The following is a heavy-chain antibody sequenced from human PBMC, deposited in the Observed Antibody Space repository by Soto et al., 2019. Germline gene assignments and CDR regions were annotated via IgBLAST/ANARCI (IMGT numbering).Heavy chain of an antibody. CDR3: ARAPYGPSGYYFDS. CDR1: GDSISSGGYS. D-gene: IGHD3-22*01. J-gene: IGHJ4*02. V-gene: IGHV4-30-2*01. Sequence: QVQLQESGSGLVKPSQTLSLTCTVSGDSISSGGYSWSWIRQPPRQGLEWIGYIYHTGSTSYSPSLKSRVTMSVDKSKNQFSLCLNPVTAADTAIYYCARAPYGPSGYYFDSWGQGAVFTVSS. CDR2: IYHTGST.